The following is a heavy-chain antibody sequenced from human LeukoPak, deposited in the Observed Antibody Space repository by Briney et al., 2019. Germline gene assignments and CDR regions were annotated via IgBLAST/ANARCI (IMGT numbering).Heavy chain of an antibody. CDR3: ARLATAGYLNY. CDR1: GGSISSYY. D-gene: IGHD6-19*01. Sequence: SETLFLTCTVSGGSISSYYWSWIRQPPGKGLEWIGYMYYSGSTKYNPSLKSRVTISVDTSKNQFSLKLRSVTAADTAVYYCARLATAGYLNYWGQGTLVTVSS. CDR2: MYYSGST. J-gene: IGHJ4*02. V-gene: IGHV4-59*08.